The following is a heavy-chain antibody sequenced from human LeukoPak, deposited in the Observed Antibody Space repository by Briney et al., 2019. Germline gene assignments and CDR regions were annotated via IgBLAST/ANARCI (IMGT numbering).Heavy chain of an antibody. CDR3: AGSYSYYFDY. CDR2: ISYDRSKE. V-gene: IGHV3-30*03. Sequence: GGSLRLSCAASGITLNSYGMHWVRQAPGKGPEWVAIISYDRSKEYYADSVKGRFTISRDDTGNTLYLQMNNLSAEDTAVYFCAGSYSYYFDYWGQGTLVTVSS. J-gene: IGHJ4*02. D-gene: IGHD1-26*01. CDR1: GITLNSYG.